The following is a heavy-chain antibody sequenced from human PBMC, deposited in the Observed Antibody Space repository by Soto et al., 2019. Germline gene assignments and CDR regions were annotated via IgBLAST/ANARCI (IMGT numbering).Heavy chain of an antibody. CDR3: ASDRTDSSPTPDAFER. CDR1: GGTFSSYT. J-gene: IGHJ3*02. CDR2: IIPILGIA. Sequence: SVKVSCKASGGTFSSYTISCVRQAPGQGLEWMGRIIPILGIANYVQKFQGRVTITADKSTSTAYMELSSLRSEDTAVYYCASDRTDSSPTPDAFERWGQGTMVTVSS. D-gene: IGHD5-18*01. V-gene: IGHV1-69*02.